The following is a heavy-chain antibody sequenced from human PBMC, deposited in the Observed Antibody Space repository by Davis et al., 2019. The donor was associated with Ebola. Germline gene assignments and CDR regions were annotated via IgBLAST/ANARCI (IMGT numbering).Heavy chain of an antibody. J-gene: IGHJ2*01. Sequence: AASVKVSCKASGYTFTSYAMHWVRQAPGQRLEWMGWINAGNGNTKYSQKFQGRVTITADESTSTAYMELSSLRSEDTAVYYCARGQQLYWYFDLWGRGTLVTVSS. CDR1: GYTFTSYA. CDR3: ARGQQLYWYFDL. D-gene: IGHD6-13*01. V-gene: IGHV1-3*01. CDR2: INAGNGNT.